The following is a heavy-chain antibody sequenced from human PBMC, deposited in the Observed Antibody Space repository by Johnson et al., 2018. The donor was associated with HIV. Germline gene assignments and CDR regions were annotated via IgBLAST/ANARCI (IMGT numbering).Heavy chain of an antibody. D-gene: IGHD6-13*01. CDR3: ARELGGSSLPFGAFDI. CDR1: GFTFSSYD. CDR2: IGTAGDT. Sequence: VQLVESGGGLVQPGGSLRLSCAASGFTFSSYDMHWVRQATGKGLEWVSAIGTAGDTYYPGSVQGRFTISRENAKNSLYLQMNSLRAGDTAVYYCARELGGSSLPFGAFDIWGQGTMVTVSS. V-gene: IGHV3-13*01. J-gene: IGHJ3*02.